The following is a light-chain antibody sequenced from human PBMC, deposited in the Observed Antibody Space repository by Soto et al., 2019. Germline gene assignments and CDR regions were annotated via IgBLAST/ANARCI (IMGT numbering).Light chain of an antibody. Sequence: EIVMTQSPATLTVSPGERAILSCRASQSAGTNLAWYQQKPGQAPRLLIHGAFTRATGIPARFSGSGSGTEFTLTISSLQSEDFAVFYCQQYNQWPITFGQGTRLEIK. CDR3: QQYNQWPIT. CDR1: QSAGTN. V-gene: IGKV3-15*01. CDR2: GAF. J-gene: IGKJ5*01.